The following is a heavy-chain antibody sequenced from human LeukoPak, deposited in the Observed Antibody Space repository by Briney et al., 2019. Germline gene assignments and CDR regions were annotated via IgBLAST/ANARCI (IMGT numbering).Heavy chain of an antibody. CDR3: ATLQSGIVVVPAAIDY. V-gene: IGHV3-23*01. CDR2: ISDSGGST. D-gene: IGHD2-2*01. Sequence: GGSLRLSCAASGFTFSSYAMIWVRHAPGKGLEWVSYISDSGGSTYYADSVKGRYTLSRDNSKNTLYLQMNSLRAEDTAVYYCATLQSGIVVVPAAIDYWGQGTLVTVSS. J-gene: IGHJ4*02. CDR1: GFTFSSYA.